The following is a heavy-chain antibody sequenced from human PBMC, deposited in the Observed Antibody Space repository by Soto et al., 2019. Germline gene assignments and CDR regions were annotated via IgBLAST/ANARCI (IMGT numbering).Heavy chain of an antibody. D-gene: IGHD6-13*01. CDR3: ARVPEYIAAAGTFPRPRPDYGMDV. CDR2: IIPIFGTA. Sequence: GASVKVSCKASGGTFSSYAISWVRQAPGQGLEWMGGIIPIFGTANYAQKFQGRVTITADESTSTAYMELSSLRSEDTAVYYCARVPEYIAAAGTFPRPRPDYGMDVWGQGTTVTVSS. J-gene: IGHJ6*02. CDR1: GGTFSSYA. V-gene: IGHV1-69*13.